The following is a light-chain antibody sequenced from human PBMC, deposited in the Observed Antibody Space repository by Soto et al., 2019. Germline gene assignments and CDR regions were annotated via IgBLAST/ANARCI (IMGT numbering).Light chain of an antibody. V-gene: IGLV1-40*01. Sequence: QSVLTQPPSVSGAPGQRVTISCTGSSSNIGADYDVHWYQHLPGTAPKLLIYGNINRPSGVPDRFSGSKSGTSASLAITGLQAEDEADYYCQSYDSSLIGYVFGTGTKLTVL. CDR2: GNI. J-gene: IGLJ1*01. CDR1: SSNIGADYD. CDR3: QSYDSSLIGYV.